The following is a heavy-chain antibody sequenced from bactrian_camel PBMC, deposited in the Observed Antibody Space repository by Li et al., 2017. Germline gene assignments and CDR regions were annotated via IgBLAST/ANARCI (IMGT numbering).Heavy chain of an antibody. J-gene: IGHJ4*01. D-gene: IGHD5*01. Sequence: QLVESGGGSVQAGGSLRLSCAASGYTVSSTRMGWFRQAPGKEREGVACIGRDGITMYSDSVKGRFTVSRDVAKNTLYLQLNSMKSEDTALYYCTPGGRDRLWIGPLVSQGNQGTQVTVS. V-gene: IGHV3S68*01. CDR2: IGRDGIT. CDR1: GYTVSSTR.